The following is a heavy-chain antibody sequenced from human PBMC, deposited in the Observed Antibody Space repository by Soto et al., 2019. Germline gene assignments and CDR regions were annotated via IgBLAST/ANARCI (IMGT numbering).Heavy chain of an antibody. Sequence: QVQLVESGGGVVQPGRSLRLSCAASGFTFSSYGMHWVRQAPGKGLEWVAVISYDGSNKYYADSVKGRFTISRVNSKNTLYLQMNSLRAEDTAVYYCAKDTFNYYDSSGYYYFDYWGQGTLVTVSS. CDR2: ISYDGSNK. CDR3: AKDTFNYYDSSGYYYFDY. V-gene: IGHV3-30*18. J-gene: IGHJ4*02. CDR1: GFTFSSYG. D-gene: IGHD3-22*01.